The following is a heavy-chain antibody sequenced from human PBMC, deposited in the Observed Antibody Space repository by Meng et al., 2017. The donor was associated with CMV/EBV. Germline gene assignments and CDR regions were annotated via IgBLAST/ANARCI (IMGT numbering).Heavy chain of an antibody. CDR1: GYSISNGYY. CDR3: ARGHRYCSSTSCYLYYGMDV. V-gene: IGHV4-38-2*02. J-gene: IGHJ6*02. CDR2: IIHSGST. D-gene: IGHD2-2*01. Sequence: SETLSLTCTVSGYSISNGYYWGCIRQPPGKGLEWIGSIIHSGSTYYNPSLKSRVTISVDTSKNQFSLKLSSVTAADTAVYYCARGHRYCSSTSCYLYYGMDVWGQGTTVTVSS.